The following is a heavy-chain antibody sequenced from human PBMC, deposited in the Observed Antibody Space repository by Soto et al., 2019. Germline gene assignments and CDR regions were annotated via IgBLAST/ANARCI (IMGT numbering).Heavy chain of an antibody. CDR2: IIPIFGTT. J-gene: IGHJ6*02. CDR1: GGTFSSYA. CDR3: ARVYGGGSYFYYGLDV. V-gene: IGHV1-69*12. D-gene: IGHD3-16*01. Sequence: QVHLVQSGAEVKRPGSSVKVSCKASGGTFSSYALSSVRQAPGQGLEWMGGIIPIFGTTNYAQKFQGRVTMTADGSTSTAYRELSGLRSEDTAVYYCARVYGGGSYFYYGLDVWGQGTTVTVSS.